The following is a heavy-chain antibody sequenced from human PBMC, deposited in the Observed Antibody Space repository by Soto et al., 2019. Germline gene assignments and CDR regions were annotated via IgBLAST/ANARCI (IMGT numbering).Heavy chain of an antibody. V-gene: IGHV4-59*01. D-gene: IGHD3-10*01. CDR1: GGSTTSDY. CDR2: IFHSLGA. J-gene: IGHJ4*02. CDR3: VRDLNGSGDY. Sequence: PSETLSLTCTVSGGSTTSDYWSWIRQPPGKGLEWLGYIFHSLGAKYNPSLGSRGTISLDTSKNQLSLSLKSVTAADTAIYFCVRDLNGSGDYWGQGTLVTVSS.